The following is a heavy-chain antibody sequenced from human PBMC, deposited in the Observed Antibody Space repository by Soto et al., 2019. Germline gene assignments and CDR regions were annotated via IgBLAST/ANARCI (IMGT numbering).Heavy chain of an antibody. Sequence: SETLSLTCTVSGGSIGSGGYYWSGIRQHPGKGLEWIGYIYYSGSTYYNPSLKSRGTISVDTSKNQFSLKLSSVTAADTAVYYCARDAPTVTTDSRYYYYYMDVWGKGTTVS. CDR2: IYYSGST. CDR1: GGSIGSGGYY. J-gene: IGHJ6*03. D-gene: IGHD4-17*01. CDR3: ARDAPTVTTDSRYYYYYMDV. V-gene: IGHV4-31*03.